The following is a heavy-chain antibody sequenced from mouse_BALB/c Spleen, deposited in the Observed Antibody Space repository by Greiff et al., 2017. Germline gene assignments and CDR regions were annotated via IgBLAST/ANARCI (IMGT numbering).Heavy chain of an antibody. CDR1: GFTFSSFG. D-gene: IGHD1-1*01. CDR3: ARSGGSSYTWFAY. Sequence: EVKLVESGGGLVQPGGSRKLSCAASGFTFSSFGMHWVRQAPEKGLEWVAYISSGSSTIYYADTVKGRFTISRDNPKNTLFLQMTSLRSEDTAMYYCARSGGSSYTWFAYWGQGTLVTVSA. V-gene: IGHV5-17*02. CDR2: ISSGSSTI. J-gene: IGHJ3*01.